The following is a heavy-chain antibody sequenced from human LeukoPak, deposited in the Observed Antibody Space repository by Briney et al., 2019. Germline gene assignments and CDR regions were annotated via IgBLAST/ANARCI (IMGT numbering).Heavy chain of an antibody. CDR1: GGSFSSYY. CDR2: IYTSGST. J-gene: IGHJ1*01. CDR3: ARNDYGDYGGPAEYFQH. D-gene: IGHD4-17*01. V-gene: IGHV4-4*07. Sequence: PSETLSLTCTVSGGSFSSYYWSWIRQPAGKGLEWIGRIYTSGSTNYNPSLKSRVTMSVDTSKNQFSLTLSSVTAADTAVYYCARNDYGDYGGPAEYFQHWGQGTLVTVSS.